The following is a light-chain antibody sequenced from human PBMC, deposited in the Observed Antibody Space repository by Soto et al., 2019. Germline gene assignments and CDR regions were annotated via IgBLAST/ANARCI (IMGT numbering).Light chain of an antibody. CDR2: GAS. CDR1: QSVSNNY. V-gene: IGKV3-20*01. J-gene: IGKJ4*01. Sequence: ENVLTQSPGTLSLSPGDRASLSCRASQSVSNNYLAWHQQRPGQAPRLLIFGASNRATGVPDRFTGSASGTDFTLTISRLQPEDFALYFCQQYASSPVTVGGGTKVEI. CDR3: QQYASSPVT.